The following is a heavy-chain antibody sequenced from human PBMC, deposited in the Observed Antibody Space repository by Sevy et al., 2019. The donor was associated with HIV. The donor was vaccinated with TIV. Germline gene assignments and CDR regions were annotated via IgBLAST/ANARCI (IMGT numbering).Heavy chain of an antibody. J-gene: IGHJ4*02. CDR3: ARDPWGEWELQTFDY. V-gene: IGHV4-38-2*02. CDR1: GYSISSGYY. Sequence: SETLSLTCTVSGYSISSGYYCGWIRQPPGKGLEWIGSIYHSGSTYYNPSLKSRVTISVDTSKNQFSLKLSSVTAADTAVYYCARDPWGEWELQTFDYWGQGTLVTVSS. D-gene: IGHD1-26*01. CDR2: IYHSGST.